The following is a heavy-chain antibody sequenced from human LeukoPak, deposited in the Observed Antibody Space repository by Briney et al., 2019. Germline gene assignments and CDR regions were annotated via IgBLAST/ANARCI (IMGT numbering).Heavy chain of an antibody. CDR3: ATDYYGMEV. CDR2: ISGGGST. J-gene: IGHJ6*02. Sequence: GGSLRLSCAASGFTFSNYAMSWARQAPGKGLEWVSKISGGGSTDYADSVKGRFTISRDNSKNTLYLQMNSLRAEDTAVYYCATDYYGMEVWGQGTTVTVSS. CDR1: GFTFSNYA. V-gene: IGHV3-23*01.